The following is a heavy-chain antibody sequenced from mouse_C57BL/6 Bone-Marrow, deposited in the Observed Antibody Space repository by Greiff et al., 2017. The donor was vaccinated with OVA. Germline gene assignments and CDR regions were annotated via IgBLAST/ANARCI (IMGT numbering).Heavy chain of an antibody. Sequence: EVQLQQSGAKLVRPGASVKLSCTASGFNIKDDYMHWVKQRPEQGLEWIGWIDPENGDTEYASKFQGKATITADTSSNTAYLQLSSLTSEDTAVYYCTTPTVAFDYWGQGTTLTVSS. CDR2: IDPENGDT. D-gene: IGHD1-1*01. CDR1: GFNIKDDY. J-gene: IGHJ2*01. V-gene: IGHV14-4*01. CDR3: TTPTVAFDY.